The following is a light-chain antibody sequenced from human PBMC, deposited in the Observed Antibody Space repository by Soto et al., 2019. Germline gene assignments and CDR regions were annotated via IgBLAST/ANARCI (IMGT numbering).Light chain of an antibody. CDR1: SSDVGGYNY. Sequence: QSVLTQPASVSGSPGQSITISCTGTSSDVGGYNYVSWYQQHPGKAPKLMIYDVSNRPSGVSDLFSGSKSGNTASLTISGLQAEDEADYYCSSYTSRSTYVFGTGTKLTVL. CDR2: DVS. V-gene: IGLV2-14*01. CDR3: SSYTSRSTYV. J-gene: IGLJ1*01.